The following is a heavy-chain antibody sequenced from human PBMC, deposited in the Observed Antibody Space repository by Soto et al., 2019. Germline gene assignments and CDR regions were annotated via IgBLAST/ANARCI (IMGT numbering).Heavy chain of an antibody. D-gene: IGHD6-13*01. CDR2: ISSSSSYI. V-gene: IGHV3-21*01. CDR3: LRYRGEQLVVFYY. J-gene: IGHJ4*02. Sequence: GGSLRLSCAASGFTFSSYSMNWVRQAPGKGLEWVSSISSSSSYIYYADSVKGRFTISRDNAKNSLYLQMNSLRAEDTAVYYCLRYRGEQLVVFYYWGQGTLVPVSA. CDR1: GFTFSSYS.